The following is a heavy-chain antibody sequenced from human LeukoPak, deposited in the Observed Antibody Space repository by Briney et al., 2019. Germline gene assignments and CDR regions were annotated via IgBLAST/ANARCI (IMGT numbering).Heavy chain of an antibody. Sequence: ASVKVSCKVSGYTLTELSMHWVRQAPGKGLEWMGGFDPEDGETIYAQKFQGRVTMTEDTSTDTAYMELSSLRSEDSAVYYCATEIRDGYSYHYYYGMDVWGQGTTVTVSS. V-gene: IGHV1-24*01. D-gene: IGHD5-24*01. J-gene: IGHJ6*02. CDR3: ATEIRDGYSYHYYYGMDV. CDR1: GYTLTELS. CDR2: FDPEDGET.